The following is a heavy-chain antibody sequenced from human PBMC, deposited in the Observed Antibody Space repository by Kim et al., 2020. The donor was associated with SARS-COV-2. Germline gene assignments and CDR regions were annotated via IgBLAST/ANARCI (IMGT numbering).Heavy chain of an antibody. CDR3: AGLGYCSSTSCYRGPEGYYYYMDV. D-gene: IGHD2-2*01. V-gene: IGHV1-2*02. CDR2: INPNSGGT. Sequence: ASVKVSCKASGYTFTGYYMHWVRQAPGQGLEWMGWINPNSGGTNYAQKFQGRVTMTRDTSISTAYMELSRLRSDDTAVYYCAGLGYCSSTSCYRGPEGYYYYMDVWGKGTTVTVSS. CDR1: GYTFTGYY. J-gene: IGHJ6*03.